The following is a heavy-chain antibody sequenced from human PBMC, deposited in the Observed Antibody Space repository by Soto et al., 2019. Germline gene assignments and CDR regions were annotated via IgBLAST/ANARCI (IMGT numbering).Heavy chain of an antibody. CDR3: AGKISFGAVKT. D-gene: IGHD3-16*01. CDR2: IYPRDSHT. CDR1: GYSFASNW. J-gene: IGHJ5*02. Sequence: EVQLVQSGAEVKKPGESLKISCKGSGYSFASNWIGWVRQMPGKGLEWMGFIYPRDSHTKYSPSFQGQVTISADKSIGTAYLQWSSLKASDTAMYYCAGKISFGAVKTWGQGTPVTVSS. V-gene: IGHV5-51*06.